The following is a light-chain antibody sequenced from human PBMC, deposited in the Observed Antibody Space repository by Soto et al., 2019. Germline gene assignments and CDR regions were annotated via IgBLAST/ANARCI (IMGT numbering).Light chain of an antibody. J-gene: IGKJ4*01. V-gene: IGKV3-11*01. CDR2: DAS. CDR3: QQRSNQGLT. Sequence: EIVLTQSPATLSLSPGERATLSCRASQSVSSYLAWYQQKPGQAPRLLIYDASNRATGIPARFSGSGSGTDFTLTISSLEPEDFAVYYCQQRSNQGLTFGGGPKVEIK. CDR1: QSVSSY.